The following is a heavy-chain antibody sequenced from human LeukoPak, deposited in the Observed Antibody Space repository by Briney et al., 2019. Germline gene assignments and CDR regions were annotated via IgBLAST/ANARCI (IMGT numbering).Heavy chain of an antibody. V-gene: IGHV2-5*02. CDR3: ASYDSSGYPDRDFDY. D-gene: IGHD3-22*01. Sequence: SGPTLVNPTQTLTLTCTFSGFSLSTSGVGVGWIRQPPGKALEWLALIYWDDDKRYSPSLKSRLTITKDTSKSQVVLTMTNMDPVDTATYYCASYDSSGYPDRDFDYWGQGTLVTVSS. CDR2: IYWDDDK. CDR1: GFSLSTSGVG. J-gene: IGHJ4*02.